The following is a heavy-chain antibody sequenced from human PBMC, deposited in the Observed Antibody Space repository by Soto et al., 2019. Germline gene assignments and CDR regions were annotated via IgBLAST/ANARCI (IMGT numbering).Heavy chain of an antibody. CDR3: APIGGATLSRTGPPSLYYKYGMDV. J-gene: IGHJ6*02. CDR1: GVSISSGAYY. Sequence: QVQLQESGPGLVEPSQTLSLTCTVSGVSISSGAYYWSWIRQLPGKGLEWIAYMYYTGSTFYNPSLKSRVSMSVDTSKGQLSLKRSSVTAPDTAVYYCAPIGGATLSRTGPPSLYYKYGMDVWARGPRSSSP. V-gene: IGHV4-31*03. CDR2: MYYTGST. D-gene: IGHD5-12*01.